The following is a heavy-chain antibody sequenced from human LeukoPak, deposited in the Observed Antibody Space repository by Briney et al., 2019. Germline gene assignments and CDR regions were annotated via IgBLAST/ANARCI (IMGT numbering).Heavy chain of an antibody. CDR2: INSDGSRT. CDR1: GFTFSSYW. CDR3: ARDIVATASNWFDP. J-gene: IGHJ5*02. V-gene: IGHV3-74*01. D-gene: IGHD5-12*01. Sequence: GGSLRLSCAASGFTFSSYWMHWVRQAPGKGLVWVSGINSDGSRTRYGDPVKGRFTISRDNAKNTLYLQMNSLRAEDTAVYYCARDIVATASNWFDPWGQGTLVIVSS.